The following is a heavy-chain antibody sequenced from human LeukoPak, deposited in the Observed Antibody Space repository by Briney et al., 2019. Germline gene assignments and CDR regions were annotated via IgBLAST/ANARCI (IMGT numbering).Heavy chain of an antibody. Sequence: PSETLSLTCTVSGGSISSGSYYWGWIRQPPGKGLEWIGSIYYSGSTYYNPSLKSRVTISVDTSKNQFSLKLSSVTAADTAVYYCARGDEYSSSYYFDYWGQGTLVTVSS. CDR1: GGSISSGSYY. J-gene: IGHJ4*02. CDR2: IYYSGST. V-gene: IGHV4-39*07. D-gene: IGHD6-6*01. CDR3: ARGDEYSSSYYFDY.